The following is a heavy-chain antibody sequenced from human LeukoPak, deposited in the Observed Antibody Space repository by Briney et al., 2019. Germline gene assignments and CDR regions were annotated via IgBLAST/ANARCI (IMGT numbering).Heavy chain of an antibody. Sequence: SETLSLTCAVYGGSFSDYYWSWLRQPPGKGLEWLGEINHSGSTNHSPSLKSRVTISVDTSKNQFSLKLSSVTAADTAVYYCARHLYDSSGYYYSTPYNWFDPWGQGTLVTVSS. J-gene: IGHJ5*02. D-gene: IGHD3-22*01. CDR1: GGSFSDYY. V-gene: IGHV4-34*01. CDR2: INHSGST. CDR3: ARHLYDSSGYYYSTPYNWFDP.